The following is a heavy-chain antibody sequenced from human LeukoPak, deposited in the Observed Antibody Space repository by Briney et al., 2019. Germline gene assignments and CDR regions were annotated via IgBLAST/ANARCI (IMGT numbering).Heavy chain of an antibody. Sequence: GGSLRLSCAASGFTFNNYGMHWVRQAPGKGLEWVAVISDDGRNKYYADSVTGRFTISRDNSKNTLYLQMNSLRAEDTAVYYCAKVGYQLLRYYYSYMDVWGKGTTVTVSS. CDR1: GFTFNNYG. V-gene: IGHV3-30*18. J-gene: IGHJ6*03. CDR2: ISDDGRNK. CDR3: AKVGYQLLRYYYSYMDV. D-gene: IGHD2-2*01.